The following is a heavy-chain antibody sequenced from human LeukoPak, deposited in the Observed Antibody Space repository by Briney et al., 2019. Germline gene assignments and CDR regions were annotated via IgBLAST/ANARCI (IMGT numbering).Heavy chain of an antibody. J-gene: IGHJ5*02. Sequence: SVKVSCKASGGTFSSSAISWVRQAPGQGLEWMGGIIPIFGTANYAQKFQGRVTLTTDESTRTAYMELSSLRSEDTAVYYCARAREMATVNWFDPWGQGTLVTVSS. CDR2: IIPIFGTA. CDR3: ARAREMATVNWFDP. CDR1: GGTFSSSA. D-gene: IGHD5-24*01. V-gene: IGHV1-69*05.